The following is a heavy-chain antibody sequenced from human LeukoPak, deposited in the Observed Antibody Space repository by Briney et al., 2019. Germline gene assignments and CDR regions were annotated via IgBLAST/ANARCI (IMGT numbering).Heavy chain of an antibody. CDR1: GGSISSYY. CDR2: IYYSGST. J-gene: IGHJ6*03. V-gene: IGHV4-59*01. CDR3: ARDVVGATSLSYLYYYMDV. D-gene: IGHD1-26*01. Sequence: SETLSLTCTVSGGSISSYYWSWIRQPPGKGLEWIGYIYYSGSTNYNPSLKSRVTISVDTSKNQFSLKLSSVTAADTAVYYCARDVVGATSLSYLYYYMDVWGTGTTVTVSS.